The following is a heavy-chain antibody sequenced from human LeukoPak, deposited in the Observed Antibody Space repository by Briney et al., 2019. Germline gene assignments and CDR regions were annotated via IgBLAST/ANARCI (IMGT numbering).Heavy chain of an antibody. Sequence: PSETLSLTCAVYGGSFSGYYWSWIRQPPGKGLEWIGEINHSGSTNYNPSLKSRVTISVDTSKNQFSLKLSSVTAADTAVYYCARGGAERMATILQFGRGRGMAPRLPDYWGQGTLVTVSS. D-gene: IGHD5-24*01. CDR3: ARGGAERMATILQFGRGRGMAPRLPDY. J-gene: IGHJ4*02. V-gene: IGHV4-34*01. CDR2: INHSGST. CDR1: GGSFSGYY.